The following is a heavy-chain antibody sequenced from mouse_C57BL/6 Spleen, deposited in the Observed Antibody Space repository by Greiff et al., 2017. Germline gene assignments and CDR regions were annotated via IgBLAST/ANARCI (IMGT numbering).Heavy chain of an antibody. CDR1: GYSITSGYY. CDR3: ARGIVYYDYDAAWFAY. J-gene: IGHJ3*01. V-gene: IGHV3-6*01. D-gene: IGHD2-4*01. Sequence: EVQLQQSGPGLVKPSQSLSLTCSVTGYSITSGYYWNWIRQFPGNKLEWMGYISYDGSNNYNPSLKNRISITRDTSKNQFFLKLNSVTTEDTATYYCARGIVYYDYDAAWFAYWGQGTLVTVSA. CDR2: ISYDGSN.